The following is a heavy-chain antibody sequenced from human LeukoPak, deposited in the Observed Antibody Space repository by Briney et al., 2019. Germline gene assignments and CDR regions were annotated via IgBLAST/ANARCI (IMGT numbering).Heavy chain of an antibody. Sequence: GGSLRLSCTASGFTFSDHAMHWVRQAPGKGLEWVTVISYHARDQFYADSVKGRFTVSRDNSRNTLYLQMNSLRAEDSAVYYCAAQPCINGICYLDYWGQGTLVTVSS. D-gene: IGHD2-8*01. J-gene: IGHJ4*02. V-gene: IGHV3-30*04. CDR1: GFTFSDHA. CDR2: ISYHARDQ. CDR3: AAQPCINGICYLDY.